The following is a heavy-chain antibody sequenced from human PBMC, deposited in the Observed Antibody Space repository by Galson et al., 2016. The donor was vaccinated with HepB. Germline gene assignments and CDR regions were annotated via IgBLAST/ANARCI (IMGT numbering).Heavy chain of an antibody. V-gene: IGHV3-23*01. CDR2: ISGSAYNT. CDR1: GFSFSSYA. Sequence: SLRLSCAASGFSFSSYAMNWVRQAPGKGLEWVSGISGSAYNTYYADSVKGRFTISRDNSKNTLFMVMNSLRAEDTAVYYCAKGWGISRQENYYGMDVWGQGTTVTVSS. D-gene: IGHD3-16*01. J-gene: IGHJ6*02. CDR3: AKGWGISRQENYYGMDV.